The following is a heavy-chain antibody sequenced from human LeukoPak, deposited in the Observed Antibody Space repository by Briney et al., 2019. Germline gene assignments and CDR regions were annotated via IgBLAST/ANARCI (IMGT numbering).Heavy chain of an antibody. CDR1: DGCSSGRNYF. J-gene: IGHJ5*02. CDR3: ARSTAAAGPTHNWVDP. Sequence: SETLSLTCTGSDGCSSGRNYFWGWIRQPPGKGLEWIGSISYSGTTYYNPSLKSRVTISVDTSKNQFSLKLTSLTAADTAVYYCARSTAAAGPTHNWVDPWGPTTLVTVSS. V-gene: IGHV4-39*01. D-gene: IGHD6-13*01. CDR2: ISYSGTT.